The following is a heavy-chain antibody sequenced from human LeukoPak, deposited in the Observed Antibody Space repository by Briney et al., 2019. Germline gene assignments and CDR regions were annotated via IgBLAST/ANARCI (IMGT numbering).Heavy chain of an antibody. Sequence: GGSLRPSCAASGFTFSGYAMPWVRQAPGKGLEWVSSLSNSGGSTFYADSVQGRFTISRDNSKNTLYLQMNSVRAEDTALYYCAKGVATLNYGMDVWGKGTTVTVSS. CDR2: LSNSGGST. CDR3: AKGVATLNYGMDV. J-gene: IGHJ6*04. CDR1: GFTFSGYA. V-gene: IGHV3-23*01. D-gene: IGHD5-12*01.